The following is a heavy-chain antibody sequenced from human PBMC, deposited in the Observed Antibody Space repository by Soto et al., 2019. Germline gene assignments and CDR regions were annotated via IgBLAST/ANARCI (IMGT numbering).Heavy chain of an antibody. CDR1: GYSFTSSW. CDR2: IDPSDSYT. V-gene: IGHV5-10-1*01. D-gene: IGHD3-3*01. Sequence: PGESLKISCKGSGYSFTSSWISWVRQMPGKGLEWMGRIDPSDSYTNYSPSFQSHVTISADKSISTAYLQWSSLKASDTAMYYCATGHNFGVAVGYFYYGLDVWGQGTTVTVSS. J-gene: IGHJ6*02. CDR3: ATGHNFGVAVGYFYYGLDV.